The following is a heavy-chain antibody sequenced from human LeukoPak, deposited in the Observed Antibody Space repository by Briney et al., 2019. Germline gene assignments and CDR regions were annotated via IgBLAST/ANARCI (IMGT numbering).Heavy chain of an antibody. CDR2: INPNSGGT. CDR3: VRDDYNGNSFDS. V-gene: IGHV1-2*02. CDR1: GYTFTGYY. J-gene: IGHJ5*01. Sequence: ASVKVSCKASGYTFTGYYMHWVRQAPGQGLEWMGWINPNSGGTNYAQKFQGRVTMTRDTSISTAYMELSSLRSDDTAVYYCVRDDYNGNSFDSWGPGTLVTVSS. D-gene: IGHD4-23*01.